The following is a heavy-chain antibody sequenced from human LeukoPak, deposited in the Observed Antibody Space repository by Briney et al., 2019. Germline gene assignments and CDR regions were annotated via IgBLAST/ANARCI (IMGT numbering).Heavy chain of an antibody. CDR2: IWFDESNK. D-gene: IGHD2-2*01. CDR3: ARDCVYCTRATCSSHLPEPPSLDY. CDR1: GFTFNNYG. Sequence: GGSLRLSCAASGFTFNNYGMHWVRQAPGKGLEWLAFIWFDESNKFYAASVKGRFTISRDNSKNTLYLQMNSLIAEDTAVYYCARDCVYCTRATCSSHLPEPPSLDYWGQGTLVTVSS. V-gene: IGHV3-33*01. J-gene: IGHJ4*02.